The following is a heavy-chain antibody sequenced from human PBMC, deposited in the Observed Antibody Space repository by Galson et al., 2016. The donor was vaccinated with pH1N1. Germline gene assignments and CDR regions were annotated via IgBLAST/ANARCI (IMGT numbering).Heavy chain of an antibody. V-gene: IGHV3-30*18. J-gene: IGHJ6*02. D-gene: IGHD3-9*01. CDR2: ISFDGTNK. CDR3: AKDQPQMMLRYFDWLLGDAMDV. CDR1: GFSFSNYG. Sequence: SLRLSCAASGFSFSNYGMHWVRQAPGKGPEWVAVISFDGTNKNYADSVKGRVTISRDNSKNTLFLLLDSLRPEDTAVYYCAKDQPQMMLRYFDWLLGDAMDVWGQGTTVTVSS.